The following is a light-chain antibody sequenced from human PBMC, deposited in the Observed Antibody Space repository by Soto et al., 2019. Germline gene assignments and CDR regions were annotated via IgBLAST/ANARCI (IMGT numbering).Light chain of an antibody. J-gene: IGKJ2*01. V-gene: IGKV1-39*01. CDR2: AAS. Sequence: DIKMTQSPSSLSASVGDRVTITCRASQTISSYLNWYQQKPGKAPKLLIYAASILQNGVPSRFSDSGSGTDFTLTISSLQPEDFASYYCQQSHSIPYTFGQGTKLEIK. CDR3: QQSHSIPYT. CDR1: QTISSY.